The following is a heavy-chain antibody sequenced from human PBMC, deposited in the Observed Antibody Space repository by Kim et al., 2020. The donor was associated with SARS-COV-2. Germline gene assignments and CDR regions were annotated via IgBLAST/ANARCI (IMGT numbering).Heavy chain of an antibody. D-gene: IGHD5-18*01. CDR3: ARGPAEEQLWLGDY. CDR2: IIPIFGTA. J-gene: IGHJ4*02. CDR1: GGTFSSYA. Sequence: SVKVSCKASGGTFSSYAISWVRQAPGQGLEWMGGIIPIFGTANYAQKFQGRVTITADESTSTAYMELSSLRSEDTAVYYCARGPAEEQLWLGDYWGQGTLVTVSS. V-gene: IGHV1-69*13.